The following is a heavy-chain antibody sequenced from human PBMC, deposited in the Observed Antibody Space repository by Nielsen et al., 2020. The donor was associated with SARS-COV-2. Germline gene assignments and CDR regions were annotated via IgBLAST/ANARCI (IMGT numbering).Heavy chain of an antibody. V-gene: IGHV7-4-1*02. CDR3: ARGVLRYFDWSGSDIDY. CDR2: INTNTGNP. Sequence: ASVKVSCKASGYTFTSYAMNWVRQAPGQGLEWMRWINTNTGNPTYAQGFTGRFVFSLDTSVSTAYLQISSLKAEDTAVYYCARGVLRYFDWSGSDIDYWGQGTLVTVSS. D-gene: IGHD3-9*01. J-gene: IGHJ4*02. CDR1: GYTFTSYA.